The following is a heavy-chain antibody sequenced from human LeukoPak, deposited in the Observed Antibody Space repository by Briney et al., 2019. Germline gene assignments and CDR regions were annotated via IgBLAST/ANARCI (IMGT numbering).Heavy chain of an antibody. V-gene: IGHV3-48*04. Sequence: GGSLRLSCAASGFTFSSYSMNWVRQAPGKGLEWVSYISSSSSTIHYADSVKGRFTISRDNAKNSLYLQMNSLRAEDTAVYYCARDLAYGDYVDYWGQGTLVTVSS. CDR3: ARDLAYGDYVDY. J-gene: IGHJ4*02. CDR1: GFTFSSYS. CDR2: ISSSSSTI. D-gene: IGHD4-17*01.